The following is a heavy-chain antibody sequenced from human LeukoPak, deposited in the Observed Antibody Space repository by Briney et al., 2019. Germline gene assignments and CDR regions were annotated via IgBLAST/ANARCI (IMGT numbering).Heavy chain of an antibody. Sequence: GRSLRLSRAASGFTFSSYAMHWVRQAPGKGLEWVAVISYDGSNKYYADSVKGRFTISRDNSKNTLYLQMNSLRAEDTAVYYCARGPGYYDSSGYFEVSDYWGQGTLVTVSS. D-gene: IGHD3-22*01. CDR1: GFTFSSYA. CDR2: ISYDGSNK. V-gene: IGHV3-30-3*01. CDR3: ARGPGYYDSSGYFEVSDY. J-gene: IGHJ4*02.